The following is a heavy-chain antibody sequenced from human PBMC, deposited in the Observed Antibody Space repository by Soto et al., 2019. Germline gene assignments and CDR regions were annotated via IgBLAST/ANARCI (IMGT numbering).Heavy chain of an antibody. CDR2: INPSGGST. J-gene: IGHJ6*02. CDR3: ARDRRSDSSGDYACCGYYGMDV. CDR1: GYTFTSYY. D-gene: IGHD3-22*01. V-gene: IGHV1-46*03. Sequence: ASVKVSCKASGYTFTSYYMHWVRQAPGQGLEWMGIINPSGGSTSYAQKFQGRVTMTWDTSTSTVYMELSSLRSEDTAVYYCARDRRSDSSGDYACCGYYGMDVWGQGTTVTVSS.